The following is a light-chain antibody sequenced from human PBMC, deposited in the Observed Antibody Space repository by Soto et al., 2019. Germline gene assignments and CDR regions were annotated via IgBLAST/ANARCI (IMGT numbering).Light chain of an antibody. CDR3: IQGTHWPPFT. J-gene: IGKJ3*01. CDR2: RVS. Sequence: DVVMTQSPLSLLVTLGQPASISCRSSQSLVYSDGNTYLNWFQQRPGQSPRRLIYRVSNRDSGVPDRFSGSGSGTDFTLKISRVEAEDVGVYYCIQGTHWPPFTFGPGTKVDIK. V-gene: IGKV2-30*01. CDR1: QSLVYSDGNTY.